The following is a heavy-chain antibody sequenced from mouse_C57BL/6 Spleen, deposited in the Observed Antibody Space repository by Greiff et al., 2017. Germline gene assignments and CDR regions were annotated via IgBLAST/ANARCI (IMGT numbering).Heavy chain of an antibody. D-gene: IGHD2-4*01. V-gene: IGHV1-74*01. CDR1: GYTFTSYW. Sequence: QVQLQQSGAELVKPGASVKVSCKASGYTFTSYWMHWVKQRPGQGLEWIGRIHPSDSDTNYNQKFKGKATLTVDKSSSTAYMQLSSLTSEDSAVYYCARDYDYSAWFAYWGQGTLVTVSA. J-gene: IGHJ3*01. CDR3: ARDYDYSAWFAY. CDR2: IHPSDSDT.